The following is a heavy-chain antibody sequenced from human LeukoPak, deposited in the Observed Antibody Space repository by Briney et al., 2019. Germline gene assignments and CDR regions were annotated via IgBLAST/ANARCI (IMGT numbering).Heavy chain of an antibody. CDR3: AKGSIPGYNTGWADS. D-gene: IGHD6-19*01. CDR2: ISWNSGSI. J-gene: IGHJ4*02. V-gene: IGHV3-9*03. CDR1: GFTFDDYA. Sequence: GGSLRLSCIASGFTFDDYAMLWVRQAPGKGLEWVSGISWNSGSIGYADSVKGRFTISRDNAKNSLYLQMNSLRAEDMALYYCAKGSIPGYNTGWADSWGQGTLVIVSS.